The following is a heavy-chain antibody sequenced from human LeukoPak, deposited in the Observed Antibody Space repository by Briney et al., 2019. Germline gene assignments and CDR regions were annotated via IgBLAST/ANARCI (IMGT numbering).Heavy chain of an antibody. Sequence: GGSLRLSCAASGFTFNNYVMHWVRQAPGKGLEWVAVMSIDGNIKLYADSVRGRFTISRDNSRNTLYLQLNSLRAEDTAVYFCLYGGYFQHWGQGTLVTVSS. V-gene: IGHV3-30*04. D-gene: IGHD3-16*01. CDR1: GFTFNNYV. CDR3: LYGGYFQH. CDR2: MSIDGNIK. J-gene: IGHJ1*01.